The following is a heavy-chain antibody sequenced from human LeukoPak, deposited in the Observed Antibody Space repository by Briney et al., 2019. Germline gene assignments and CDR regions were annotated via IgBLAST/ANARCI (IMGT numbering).Heavy chain of an antibody. CDR1: GLPFRSYR. D-gene: IGHD4-17*01. Sequence: GGPRGPSVAPPGLPFRSYRRNWPARAPGKGREGVSYISYSSSTIYYADSVKGRFTISRGNAKNSLYLQMDSLRAEDTAVYYCARDRLHYGEYEKTFDYWGQGTLVTVSS. CDR3: ARDRLHYGEYEKTFDY. J-gene: IGHJ4*02. CDR2: ISYSSSTI. V-gene: IGHV3-48*01.